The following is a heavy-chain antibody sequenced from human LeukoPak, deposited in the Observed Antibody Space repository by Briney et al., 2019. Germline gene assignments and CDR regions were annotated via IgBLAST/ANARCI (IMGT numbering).Heavy chain of an antibody. D-gene: IGHD6-13*01. CDR2: IYTSGST. CDR1: GGSFSGYY. Sequence: SETLSLTCAVYGGSFSGYYWSWIRQPAGKGLEWIGRIYTSGSTNYNPSLKSRVTISVDTSKNQFSLKLSSVTAADTAVYYCAREGPSGIAAAPPHWGQGTLVTVSS. CDR3: AREGPSGIAAAPPH. J-gene: IGHJ4*02. V-gene: IGHV4-4*07.